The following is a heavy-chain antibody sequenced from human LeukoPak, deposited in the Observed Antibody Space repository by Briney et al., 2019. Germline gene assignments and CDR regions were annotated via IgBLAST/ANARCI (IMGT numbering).Heavy chain of an antibody. CDR3: ASPSGSRGVFLDY. D-gene: IGHD3-16*01. V-gene: IGHV3-53*01. CDR2: IYSGGST. Sequence: GGSLRLSCAASGFTVSSNFMSWVRQAPGKGLEWVSIIYSGGSTSYADSVKGRFTISRDNSKNTLYLQMNSLRDEDTAVYYCASPSGSRGVFLDYWGQGTLVTVSS. CDR1: GFTVSSNF. J-gene: IGHJ4*02.